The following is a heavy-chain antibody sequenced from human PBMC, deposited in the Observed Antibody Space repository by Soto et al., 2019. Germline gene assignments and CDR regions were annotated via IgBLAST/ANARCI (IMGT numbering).Heavy chain of an antibody. CDR3: ALAAAGTTPYYFDY. D-gene: IGHD6-13*01. Sequence: GSLRLSCAASGLTFSSYGLHWVRQAPGKGLEWVSAISGSGGSTYYADSVKGRFTISRDNSKNTLYLQMNSLRAEDTAVYYCALAAAGTTPYYFDYWGQGTLVTVSS. CDR1: GLTFSSYG. J-gene: IGHJ4*02. CDR2: ISGSGGST. V-gene: IGHV3-23*01.